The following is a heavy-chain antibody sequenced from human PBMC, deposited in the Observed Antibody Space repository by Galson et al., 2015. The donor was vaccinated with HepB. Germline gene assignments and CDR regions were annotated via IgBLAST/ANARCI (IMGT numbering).Heavy chain of an antibody. V-gene: IGHV4-34*01. J-gene: IGHJ4*02. D-gene: IGHD6-13*01. CDR1: GGSFSGYY. CDR2: INHSGST. CDR3: ARSPVNRLKYSSSWSDY. Sequence: ETLSLTCAVYGGSFSGYYWSWIRQPPGKGLEWIGEINHSGSTNYNPSLKSRVTISVDTSKNQFSLKLSSVTAADTAVYYCARSPVNRLKYSSSWSDYWGQGTLVTVSS.